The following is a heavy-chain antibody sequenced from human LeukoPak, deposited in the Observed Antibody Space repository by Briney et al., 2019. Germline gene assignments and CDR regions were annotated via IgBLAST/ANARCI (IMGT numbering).Heavy chain of an antibody. Sequence: GGYLRLSCAASGFTFSSYWMSWVRQAPGKGLEWVANINEDGSDKYYVDSVKGRFIISRDNAKNSVYLQMNSLRAEDTAIYYCARGPLISAAGISWGQGTLVTVSS. V-gene: IGHV3-7*01. CDR3: ARGPLISAAGIS. CDR2: INEDGSDK. D-gene: IGHD6-13*01. J-gene: IGHJ4*02. CDR1: GFTFSSYW.